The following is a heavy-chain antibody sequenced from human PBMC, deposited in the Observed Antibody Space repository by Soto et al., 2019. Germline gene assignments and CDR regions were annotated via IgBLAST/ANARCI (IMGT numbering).Heavy chain of an antibody. CDR1: GYTFTSYD. Sequence: ASVKVSCKASGYTFTSYDINWVRQATGQGLEWMGWINPNSGNTGYAQKFQGRVTMTRNTSISTAYMELSILRSEDTAVYYCARRWSRSWYFTVRNYGMEVWAQGTTVTVPS. CDR3: ARRWSRSWYFTVRNYGMEV. D-gene: IGHD6-13*01. V-gene: IGHV1-8*01. CDR2: INPNSGNT. J-gene: IGHJ6*01.